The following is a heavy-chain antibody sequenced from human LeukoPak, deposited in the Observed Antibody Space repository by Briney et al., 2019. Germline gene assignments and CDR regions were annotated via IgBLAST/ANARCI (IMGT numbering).Heavy chain of an antibody. CDR1: GYSITSND. D-gene: IGHD2-15*01. J-gene: IGHJ5*02. CDR3: TSYYCSGGSCYGP. V-gene: IGHV3-73*01. Sequence: PSETLSLTCTISGYSITSNDYWGWIRQPPGKGLEWVGRIRSKANSYATAYAASVKGRFTISRDDSKNTAYLQMNSLKTEDTAVYYCTSYYCSGGSCYGPWGQGTLVTVSS. CDR2: IRSKANSYAT.